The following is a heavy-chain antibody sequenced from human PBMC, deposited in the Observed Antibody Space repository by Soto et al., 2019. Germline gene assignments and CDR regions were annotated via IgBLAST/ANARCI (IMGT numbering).Heavy chain of an antibody. CDR1: GGSFSGYY. J-gene: IGHJ6*02. CDR2: INHSGST. V-gene: IGHV4-34*01. CDR3: ARGGRTRVYGMDV. Sequence: LSLTCAVYGGSFSGYYWSWIRQPPGKGLEWIGEINHSGSTNYNPSLKSRVTISVDTSKNQFSLKLSSVTAADTAVYYCARGGRTRVYGMDVWGQGTTVTVSS. D-gene: IGHD1-26*01.